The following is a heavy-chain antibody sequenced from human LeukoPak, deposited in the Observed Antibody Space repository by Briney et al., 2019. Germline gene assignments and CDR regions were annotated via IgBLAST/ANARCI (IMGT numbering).Heavy chain of an antibody. V-gene: IGHV1-2*02. CDR1: GYTFTDYY. CDR2: MNPKTGGT. J-gene: IGHJ4*02. CDR3: ARNKEGKSLDY. Sequence: ASVKVSCKASGYTFTDYYIHWVRQAPGQGLEWMAWMNPKTGGTSCAQKFQGRVTMTRDTSISTAYMELSRLRFDDTAVYYCARNKEGKSLDYWGQGTLVTVSS.